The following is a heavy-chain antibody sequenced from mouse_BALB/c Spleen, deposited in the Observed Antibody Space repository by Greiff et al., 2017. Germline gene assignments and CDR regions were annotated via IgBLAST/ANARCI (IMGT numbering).Heavy chain of an antibody. Sequence: EVKLMESGPGLVKPSQSLSLTCSVTGYSITSGYYWNWIRQFPGNKLEWMGYISYDGSNNYNPSLKNRISITRDTSKNQFFLKLNSVTTEDTATYYCAITTVVASFAYWGQGTLVTVSA. V-gene: IGHV3-6*02. J-gene: IGHJ3*01. CDR3: AITTVVASFAY. D-gene: IGHD1-1*01. CDR1: GYSITSGYY. CDR2: ISYDGSN.